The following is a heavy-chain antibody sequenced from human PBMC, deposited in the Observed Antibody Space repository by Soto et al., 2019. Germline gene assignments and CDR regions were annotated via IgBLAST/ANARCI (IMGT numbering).Heavy chain of an antibody. Sequence: SVKVSCTACGGTFSSYAISWVRQAHGQGLEWMGGIIPIFGTANYAQKFQGRVTITADKSTSTAYMELSSLRSEDTAVYYCASGFYDSRGYSEAFDIWGQGTKVTVSS. V-gene: IGHV1-69*06. J-gene: IGHJ3*02. CDR3: ASGFYDSRGYSEAFDI. D-gene: IGHD3-22*01. CDR1: GGTFSSYA. CDR2: IIPIFGTA.